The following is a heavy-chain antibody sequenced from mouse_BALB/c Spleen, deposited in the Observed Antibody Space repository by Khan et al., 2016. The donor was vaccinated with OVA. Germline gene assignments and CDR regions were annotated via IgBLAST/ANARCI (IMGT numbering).Heavy chain of an antibody. Sequence: LVESGPELKKSGETVRISCKASGYTFTTAGMQWVQKMPGKGLKWIGWINTHSGVPKYAEDFKGRFAFSLETSASTAYLQITNLKNEDTATXFCARGEAAYYRYDGGAMDYWGQGTSVTVSS. D-gene: IGHD2-14*01. J-gene: IGHJ4*01. CDR3: ARGEAAYYRYDGGAMDY. V-gene: IGHV9-4*02. CDR2: INTHSGVP. CDR1: GYTFTTAG.